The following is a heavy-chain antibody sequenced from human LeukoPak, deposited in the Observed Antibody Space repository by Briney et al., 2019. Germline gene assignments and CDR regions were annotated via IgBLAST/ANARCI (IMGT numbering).Heavy chain of an antibody. CDR2: INPNSGGT. Sequence: EASVKVSCKASGYTFTGYYMHWVRQAPGQGLEWMGWINPNSGGTNYAQKFQGRVTMTRDTSISTAYMELSRLRSDDTAVYYCARRRQLRYFDWSYDYWGQGTLVTVSS. D-gene: IGHD3-9*01. CDR3: ARRRQLRYFDWSYDY. V-gene: IGHV1-2*02. CDR1: GYTFTGYY. J-gene: IGHJ4*02.